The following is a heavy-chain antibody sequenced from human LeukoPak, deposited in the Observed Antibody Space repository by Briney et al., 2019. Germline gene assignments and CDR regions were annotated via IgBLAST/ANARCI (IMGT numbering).Heavy chain of an antibody. Sequence: PSETLSLPCTVSGHSISSYYWSWIRQPAGKGLEWIGRIYTSGSTNYNPSLKSRVTMSVDTSKNQFSLKLSSVTAADTAVYYCARDSPITMIVVAVDAFDIWGQGTMVTVSS. CDR3: ARDSPITMIVVAVDAFDI. CDR1: GHSISSYY. CDR2: IYTSGST. D-gene: IGHD3-22*01. V-gene: IGHV4-4*07. J-gene: IGHJ3*02.